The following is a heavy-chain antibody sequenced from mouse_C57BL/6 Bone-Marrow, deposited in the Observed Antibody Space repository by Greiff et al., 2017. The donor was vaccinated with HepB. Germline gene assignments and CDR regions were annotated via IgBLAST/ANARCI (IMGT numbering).Heavy chain of an antibody. CDR2: IYPRSGNT. CDR3: ARIGWLRRYFDY. J-gene: IGHJ2*01. CDR1: GYTFTSYG. D-gene: IGHD2-2*01. Sequence: VQLQQSGAELARPGASVKLSCKASGYTFTSYGISWVKQRTGQGLEWIGEIYPRSGNTYYNEKFKGKATLTADKSSSTAYMELRSLTSEDSAVYFCARIGWLRRYFDYWGQGTTLTVSS. V-gene: IGHV1-81*01.